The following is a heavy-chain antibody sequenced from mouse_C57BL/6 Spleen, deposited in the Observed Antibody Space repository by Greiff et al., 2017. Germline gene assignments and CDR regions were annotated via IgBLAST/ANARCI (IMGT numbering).Heavy chain of an antibody. CDR2: IYPGSGNT. CDR1: GYTFTDYY. J-gene: IGHJ4*01. V-gene: IGHV1-76*01. Sequence: VQLQQSGAELVRPGASVKLSCKASGYTFTDYYINWVKQRPGQGLEWIARIYPGSGNTYYNEKFKGKATLTAEKSSSTAYMQLSSLTSEDSAVYFCARFGYGSSSGYAMDYWGQGTSVTVSS. D-gene: IGHD1-1*01. CDR3: ARFGYGSSSGYAMDY.